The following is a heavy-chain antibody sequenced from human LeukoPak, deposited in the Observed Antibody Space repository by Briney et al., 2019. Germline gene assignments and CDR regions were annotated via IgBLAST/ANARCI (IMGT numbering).Heavy chain of an antibody. Sequence: GGSLRLSCAASGFTFSGYGMHWVRQAPGKGLEWVAVIWSDGRDKYYADSVKGRFTISRDNSKNTLYLQMNSLRAEDTAVYYCARGGEFEAFDIWGQGTMVTVSS. V-gene: IGHV3-33*01. J-gene: IGHJ3*02. CDR1: GFTFSGYG. D-gene: IGHD3-16*01. CDR3: ARGGEFEAFDI. CDR2: IWSDGRDK.